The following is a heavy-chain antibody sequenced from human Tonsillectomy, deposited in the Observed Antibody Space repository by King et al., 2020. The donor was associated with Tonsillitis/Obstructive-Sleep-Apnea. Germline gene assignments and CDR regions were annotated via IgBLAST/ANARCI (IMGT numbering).Heavy chain of an antibody. D-gene: IGHD2-15*01. Sequence: VQLQQWGAGLLKPSETLPLTCAVYGGSLSGYYWGCIRQPPGKGLEWIGEINHRGSTNYNPSLKSRVTMSVDTSKNQFSLKLSSVTAADTAVYYCARGEIVVVVAASEYFPHWGQGTLVTVSS. CDR3: ARGEIVVVVAASEYFPH. J-gene: IGHJ1*01. CDR2: INHRGST. CDR1: GGSLSGYY. V-gene: IGHV4-34*01.